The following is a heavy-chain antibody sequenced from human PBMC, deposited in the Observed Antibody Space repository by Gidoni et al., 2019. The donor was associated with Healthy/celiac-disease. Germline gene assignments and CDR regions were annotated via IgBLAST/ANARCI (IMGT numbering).Heavy chain of an antibody. CDR3: ARSSTMIVVVGYYMDV. D-gene: IGHD3-22*01. CDR1: GFTFTNYA. Sequence: QVQLVESGGGVVQPGRSLRLSCAASGFTFTNYAIYWVRQAPGKGLEWVAVISYDGNNKYYADSVKGRFTISRDNSKNTLFLQMNNLRAEDTALYFCARSSTMIVVVGYYMDVWGKGTTVTVSS. J-gene: IGHJ6*03. V-gene: IGHV3-30-3*01. CDR2: ISYDGNNK.